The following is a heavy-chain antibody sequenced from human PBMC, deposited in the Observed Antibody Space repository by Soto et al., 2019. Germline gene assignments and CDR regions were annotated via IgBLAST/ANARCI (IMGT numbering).Heavy chain of an antibody. CDR1: GAPITTNSW. CDR2: IYHSGST. Sequence: SETLSLTCTVSGAPITTNSWWSWVRQPPGKGLEWIGEIYHSGSTHYNPSLKSRLTFSVDKSKNQLSLSLTSVTAADTAMYYCARAGYSWAVAPHFWGQGIPVTVSS. D-gene: IGHD5-18*01. CDR3: ARAGYSWAVAPHF. V-gene: IGHV4-4*02. J-gene: IGHJ4*02.